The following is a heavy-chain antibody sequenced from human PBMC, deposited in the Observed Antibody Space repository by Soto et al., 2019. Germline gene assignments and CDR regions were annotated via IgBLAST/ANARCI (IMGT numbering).Heavy chain of an antibody. J-gene: IGHJ6*02. Sequence: ASVKVSCKASGYTFTSYYMHWVRQAPGQGLEWMGIINPSGGSTSYAQKFQGRVTMTRDTSTSTVYMELSSLRSEDTAVYYCARPPNYDYVWGCYPLGYYGMDVWGQGTTVTVSS. CDR2: INPSGGST. CDR3: ARPPNYDYVWGCYPLGYYGMDV. V-gene: IGHV1-46*01. CDR1: GYTFTSYY. D-gene: IGHD3-16*02.